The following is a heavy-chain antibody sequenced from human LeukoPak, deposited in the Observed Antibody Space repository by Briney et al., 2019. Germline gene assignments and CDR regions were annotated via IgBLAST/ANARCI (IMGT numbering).Heavy chain of an antibody. V-gene: IGHV3-64*01. J-gene: IGHJ5*02. Sequence: GGSLRLSCAASGFTFSSYAMHWVRQAPGKGLEYVSAISSNGGSTYYANSVKGRFTISRDNSKNTLYLQMGSLRAEDMAVYYCAGALLSSSGWYPGLFDPWGQGTLVTVSS. CDR1: GFTFSSYA. CDR3: AGALLSSSGWYPGLFDP. CDR2: ISSNGGST. D-gene: IGHD6-13*01.